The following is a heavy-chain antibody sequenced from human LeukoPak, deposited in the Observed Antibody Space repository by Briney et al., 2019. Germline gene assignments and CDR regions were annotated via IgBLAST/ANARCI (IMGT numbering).Heavy chain of an antibody. CDR1: GFTFSSYS. J-gene: IGHJ2*01. CDR3: ARDRKGRTYGDPYWFFDL. Sequence: GGSLRLSCAASGFTFSSYSMNWVRQAPGKRLDWVSSISSSSSSIYYADSMKGRFTISRDNVKNLLFLQMNSLRAEDTAIYYCARDRKGRTYGDPYWFFDLWGRGTLVSVSS. CDR2: ISSSSSSI. D-gene: IGHD4-17*01. V-gene: IGHV3-21*06.